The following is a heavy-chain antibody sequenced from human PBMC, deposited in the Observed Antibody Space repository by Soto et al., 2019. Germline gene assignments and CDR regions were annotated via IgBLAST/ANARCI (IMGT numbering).Heavy chain of an antibody. V-gene: IGHV5-51*01. Sequence: GASLKISCKGAGYTFTNYWIGWVRQMPGKGLEWMGIIYPGDSDTKYNPSFQGQVTISADKSITTTYLQWSSLKASDTAIYYCAASIFYYGMDVWGQGTTVTVSS. CDR3: AASIFYYGMDV. CDR1: GYTFTNYW. J-gene: IGHJ6*02. CDR2: IYPGDSDT.